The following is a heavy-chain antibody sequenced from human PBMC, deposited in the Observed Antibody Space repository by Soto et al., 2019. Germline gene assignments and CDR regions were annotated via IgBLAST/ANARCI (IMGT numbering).Heavy chain of an antibody. J-gene: IGHJ6*02. D-gene: IGHD2-15*01. CDR1: GFIFSSYI. Sequence: QVQLVESGGGVVQPGRSLRLSCAASGFIFSSYIMYWVRQAPGKGLEWVAAISYDGSNKYYADSVKGRFTISRDNAKNPLYLQMNSLRTEDTAVYYCARGREVVSARDGMAVWGQGTTVTVSS. CDR3: ARGREVVSARDGMAV. V-gene: IGHV3-30-3*01. CDR2: ISYDGSNK.